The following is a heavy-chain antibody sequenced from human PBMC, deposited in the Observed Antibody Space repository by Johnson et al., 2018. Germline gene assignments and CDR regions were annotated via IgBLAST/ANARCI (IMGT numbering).Heavy chain of an antibody. J-gene: IGHJ1*01. CDR1: GFTFSRSV. V-gene: IGHV3-23*04. D-gene: IGHD6-13*01. CDR2: FDGGSGNT. CDR3: AYRMAAVGQKYFQD. Sequence: VQLVQSGGGLVQPGGSLRLSCVASGFTFSRSVMSWVRQAPGKGLEWVSTFDGGSGNTYYADSMKGRFTISRHISKNTLYLKLNSLRGEDLALYYCAYRMAAVGQKYFQDWGQGALVTVAS.